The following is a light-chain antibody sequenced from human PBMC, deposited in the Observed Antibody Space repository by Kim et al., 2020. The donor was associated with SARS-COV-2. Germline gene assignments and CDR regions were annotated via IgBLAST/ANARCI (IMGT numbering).Light chain of an antibody. CDR1: QSIRRGY. CDR2: GAS. J-gene: IGKJ2*02. CDR3: QEYGSSPGT. V-gene: IGKV3-20*01. Sequence: LSPVESATLSCRARQSIRRGYLAWYQQRSGQAPRLLICGASSRATGIPDRFSGGGAGTDFTLTSSRLAPEDFAVYYCQEYGSSPGTCGQGTKLEI.